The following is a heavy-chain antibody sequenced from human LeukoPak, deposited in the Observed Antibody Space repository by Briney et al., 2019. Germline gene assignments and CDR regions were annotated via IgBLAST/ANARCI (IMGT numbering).Heavy chain of an antibody. CDR1: GGSISSSTYY. D-gene: IGHD4-23*01. V-gene: IGHV4-39*07. CDR2: MYYSSGNT. Sequence: SETLSLTCTVSGGSISSSTYYWGWIRQPPGKGLEWIGSMYYSSGNTYYNPSLKSRVTISVDTSKNQFSLKLSSVTAADTAVYYCARGGGLRWRTALLFRGHDAFDIWGQGTMVTVSS. J-gene: IGHJ3*02. CDR3: ARGGGLRWRTALLFRGHDAFDI.